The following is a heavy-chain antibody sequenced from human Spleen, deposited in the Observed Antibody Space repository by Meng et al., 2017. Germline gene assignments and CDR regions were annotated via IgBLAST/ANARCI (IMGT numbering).Heavy chain of an antibody. CDR1: GGTFSSYT. CDR3: VSTYYYDSGDFY. J-gene: IGHJ4*02. V-gene: IGHV1-69*02. D-gene: IGHD3-22*01. CDR2: IIPILGIA. Sequence: SVKVFCKASGGTFSSYTISWVRQAPGQGLEWMGRIIPILGIANYAQKFQGRVTITTDESTSTAYMDLSSLRSEDTAVYYCVSTYYYDSGDFYWGQGTLVTVSS.